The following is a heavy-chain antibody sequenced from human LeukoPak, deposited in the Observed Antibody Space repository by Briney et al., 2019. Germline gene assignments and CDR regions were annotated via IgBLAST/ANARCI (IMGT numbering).Heavy chain of an antibody. CDR1: GFTFSSYA. D-gene: IGHD6-13*01. J-gene: IGHJ4*02. CDR3: ANAPVYSSSWYGFYY. CDR2: ISSSGGTT. V-gene: IGHV3-23*01. Sequence: GGSLRLSCAASGFTFSSYAMTWVRQAPGKGLEWVSTISSSGGTTHYADSVKGRFTISRDNSKNTLYLQMNSLRAEDTAVYYCANAPVYSSSWYGFYYWGQGTQVTVSS.